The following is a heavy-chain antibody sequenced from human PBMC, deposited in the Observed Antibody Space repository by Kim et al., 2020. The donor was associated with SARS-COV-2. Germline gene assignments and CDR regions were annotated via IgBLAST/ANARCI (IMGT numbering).Heavy chain of an antibody. CDR2: IAYDGSHE. CDR3: ARDWFGTGLGSTFDI. V-gene: IGHV3-30*04. CDR1: RFTFSAYA. Sequence: GGSLRLSCEASRFTFSAYAMHWVRQAPGKGLEWVALIAYDGSHEYYGDSVKGRFTISRDNSKNTVYLQMTSLRVEDTAVYFCARDWFGTGLGSTFDIWG. J-gene: IGHJ3*02. D-gene: IGHD3-16*01.